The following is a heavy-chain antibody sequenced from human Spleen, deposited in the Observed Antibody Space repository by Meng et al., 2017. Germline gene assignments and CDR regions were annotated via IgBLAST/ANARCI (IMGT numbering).Heavy chain of an antibody. CDR2: ISSSSSYI. D-gene: IGHD3-22*01. CDR3: ARATYYYDTSDYTSGYYSLDY. V-gene: IGHV3-21*01. CDR1: EFLFNTYS. J-gene: IGHJ4*02. Sequence: GESLKISCAASEFLFNTYSMKWGRQAPGKGLEWVSSISSSSSYIYYADSVKGRFAISRDNAKNSLYLQMNSLRAEDTAVYYCARATYYYDTSDYTSGYYSLDYWGQGALVTVSS.